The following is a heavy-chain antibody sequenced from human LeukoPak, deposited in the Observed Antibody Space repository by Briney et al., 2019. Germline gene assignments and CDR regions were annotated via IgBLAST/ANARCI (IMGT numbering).Heavy chain of an antibody. CDR1: GFTFSSYA. D-gene: IGHD6-13*01. V-gene: IGHV3-23*01. J-gene: IGHJ4*02. Sequence: GGSLRLSCAASGFTFSSYAMSWVRQAPGKGLEWVSAISGSGGSTYYADSVKGRFTISRDNSKNTLFVQMNSLRAEDTAMYYCATELRIATAGFDYFAHWGQGTLVTVSS. CDR2: ISGSGGST. CDR3: ATELRIATAGFDYFAH.